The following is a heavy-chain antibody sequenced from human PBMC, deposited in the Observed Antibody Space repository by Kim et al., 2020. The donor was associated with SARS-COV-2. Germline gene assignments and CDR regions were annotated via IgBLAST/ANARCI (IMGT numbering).Heavy chain of an antibody. D-gene: IGHD4-17*01. J-gene: IGHJ4*02. CDR3: ARDLYGDYAVDY. Sequence: YDNTCIKSRVTISVDASKNQFSLELSSVTAADTAVYYWARDLYGDYAVDYWGQGTLVTVSS. V-gene: IGHV4-31*02.